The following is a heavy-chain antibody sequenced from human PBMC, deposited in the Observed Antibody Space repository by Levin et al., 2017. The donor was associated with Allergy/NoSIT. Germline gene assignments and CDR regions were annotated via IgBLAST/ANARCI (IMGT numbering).Heavy chain of an antibody. V-gene: IGHV3-23*01. J-gene: IGHJ4*02. CDR1: GFTFSSYA. CDR3: AKSRSGWVNFDY. Sequence: GESLKISCAASGFTFSSYAMSWVRQAPGKGLEWVSVISDYGGSTYYADSVKGRFTISRDNSKNTLYLQMNSLRAEDTAVYYCAKSRSGWVNFDYWGQGTLVTVSS. D-gene: IGHD6-19*01. CDR2: ISDYGGST.